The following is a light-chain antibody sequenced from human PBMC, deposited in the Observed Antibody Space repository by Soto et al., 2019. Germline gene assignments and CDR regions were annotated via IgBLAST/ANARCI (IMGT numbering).Light chain of an antibody. CDR1: SNDVGSYNF. Sequence: QSVLTQPASVSGSPGQSITISCTGTSNDVGSYNFVSWYQQHPGQAPKLMIYEATKRHLGVTNRFSGSKSGNTASLTISGLKDEEEADYHCSSYAGSRTLIFGGGTKVTVL. CDR3: SSYAGSRTLI. V-gene: IGLV2-23*01. J-gene: IGLJ2*01. CDR2: EAT.